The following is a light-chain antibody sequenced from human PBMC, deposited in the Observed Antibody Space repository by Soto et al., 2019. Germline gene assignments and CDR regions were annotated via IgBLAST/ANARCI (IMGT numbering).Light chain of an antibody. CDR2: EVS. CDR1: SSDGGGHNF. V-gene: IGLV2-8*01. J-gene: IGLJ2*01. Sequence: QSALTQPPSASGSPGQSVNISCTGTSSDGGGHNFVSWYQQHPGKAPKFLIYEVSKRPSGVPDRFSGSKSGITASLTVSGLQADDEAYYYCSAYAGNNNPVIFGGGTKVTVL. CDR3: SAYAGNNNPVI.